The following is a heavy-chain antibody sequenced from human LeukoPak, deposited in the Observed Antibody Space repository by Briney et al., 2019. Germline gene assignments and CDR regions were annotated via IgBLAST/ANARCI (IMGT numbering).Heavy chain of an antibody. J-gene: IGHJ3*02. CDR1: GYTFTSYD. CDR2: MNPNSGNT. Sequence: ASVKVSCKASGYTFTSYDINWVRQATGQGLEWMGWMNPNSGNTGYAQKFQGRVTMTRNTSISTAYMELSSLTSEDTAVYYCAMSSGWKWGAFDIWGQGTMVTVSS. CDR3: AMSSGWKWGAFDI. V-gene: IGHV1-8*01. D-gene: IGHD6-19*01.